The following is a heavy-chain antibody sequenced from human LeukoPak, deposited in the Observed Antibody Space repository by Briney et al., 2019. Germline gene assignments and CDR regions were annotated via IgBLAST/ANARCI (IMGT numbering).Heavy chain of an antibody. V-gene: IGHV3-20*04. J-gene: IGHJ4*02. CDR3: ARGGSMKYSGRGGLS. CDR1: GFIFDDYA. CDR2: ISWDGDNT. Sequence: GGSLRLSCAASGFIFDDYAMNWVRQPPGKGLEWVSGISWDGDNTGYADSVKGRFTISRDNAKRFLFLQMNSLRAEDTALYFCARGGSMKYSGRGGLSWGQGTLVTVSS. D-gene: IGHD6-13*01.